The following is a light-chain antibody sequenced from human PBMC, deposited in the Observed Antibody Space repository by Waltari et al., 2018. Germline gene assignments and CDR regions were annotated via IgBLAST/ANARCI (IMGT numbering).Light chain of an antibody. J-gene: IGLJ2*01. CDR2: MDN. V-gene: IGLV1-47*01. CDR3: AAWDDSLSGFVL. Sequence: QSVLTQPPSVSGTPGQRVTISCSGSSSNIGRNFVYWYQQLPGTAPKLLIYMDNERPSGVPCRFSGSKSGPSASLAISGLRSEDEGNYYCAAWDDSLSGFVLFGGGTKVTVL. CDR1: SSNIGRNF.